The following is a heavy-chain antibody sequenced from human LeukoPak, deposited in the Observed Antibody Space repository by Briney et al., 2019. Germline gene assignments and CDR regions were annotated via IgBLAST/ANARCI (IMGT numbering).Heavy chain of an antibody. CDR2: IYYSGNT. D-gene: IGHD2-21*01. CDR1: GGSISSTNSY. CDR3: TRGRSLPWFEE. J-gene: IGHJ5*02. Sequence: SETLSLNCSVSGGSISSTNSYWGWIRQPPGKGLEWIGSIYYSGNTYYNPSLRSRVTILVDTSKNHFSLNLNSVTAADTAIYYCTRGRSLPWFEEWGQGTLVTVSS. V-gene: IGHV4-39*07.